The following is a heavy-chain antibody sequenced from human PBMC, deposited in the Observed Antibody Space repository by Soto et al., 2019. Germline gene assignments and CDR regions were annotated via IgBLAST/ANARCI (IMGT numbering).Heavy chain of an antibody. J-gene: IGHJ4*02. D-gene: IGHD6-13*01. CDR2: ISWDGGST. V-gene: IGHV3-43*01. CDR3: AKDMNSYSSSSLGDY. Sequence: PGGSLRLSCAVSGFTFDDYTMIWVRQAPGKGLEWVALISWDGGSTYYADSVKGRFTISRDNSKNSLYLQMNSLRTEDTALYYCAKDMNSYSSSSLGDYWGQGTLVTVSS. CDR1: GFTFDDYT.